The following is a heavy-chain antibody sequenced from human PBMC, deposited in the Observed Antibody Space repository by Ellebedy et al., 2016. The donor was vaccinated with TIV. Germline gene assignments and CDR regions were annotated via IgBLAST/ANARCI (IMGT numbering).Heavy chain of an antibody. CDR1: GFTFSNYA. V-gene: IGHV3-7*03. J-gene: IGHJ4*02. CDR3: AQRVADY. Sequence: PGGSLRLSCAASGFTFSNYAMTWVRQAPGKGLEWVANIHQDGSDKHYVDSVKGRFTISRDNAKNSLYLQMNSLRAEDTAVYYCAQRVADYWGQGTPVTVSS. D-gene: IGHD2-15*01. CDR2: IHQDGSDK.